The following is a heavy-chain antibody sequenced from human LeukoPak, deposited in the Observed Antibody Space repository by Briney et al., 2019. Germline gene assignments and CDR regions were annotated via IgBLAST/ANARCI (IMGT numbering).Heavy chain of an antibody. CDR3: ARVVGEYSYGYGNHHAFDI. V-gene: IGHV5-51*01. Sequence: GESLKISCKGSGYSFTSYWIGWVRQMPGKGLEWMGIIYPGDSDTRYSPSFQGQVTISADKSISTAYMELSRLRSDDTAVYYCARVVGEYSYGYGNHHAFDIWGQGTMVTVSS. D-gene: IGHD5-18*01. CDR2: IYPGDSDT. J-gene: IGHJ3*02. CDR1: GYSFTSYW.